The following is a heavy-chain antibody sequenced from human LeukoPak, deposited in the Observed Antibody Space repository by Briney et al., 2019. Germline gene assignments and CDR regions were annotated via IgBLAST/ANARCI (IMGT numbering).Heavy chain of an antibody. Sequence: SETLSLTCAVYGGSFSGYYWSWIRQPPGKGLEWIGEISHSGSTNYNPSLKSRVTISVDTSKNQFSLKLSSVTAADTAVYYCARGGGIIPRNYYYYYGMDVWGQGTTVTVSS. D-gene: IGHD1-26*01. CDR2: ISHSGST. CDR1: GGSFSGYY. J-gene: IGHJ6*02. V-gene: IGHV4-34*01. CDR3: ARGGGIIPRNYYYYYGMDV.